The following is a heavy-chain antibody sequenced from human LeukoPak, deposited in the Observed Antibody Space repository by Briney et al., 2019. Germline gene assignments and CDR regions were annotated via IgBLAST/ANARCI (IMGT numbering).Heavy chain of an antibody. CDR1: GFSFISYG. CDR3: AKRPSDYGDYVSYFDY. Sequence: GGSLRLSCAASGFSFISYGMHWVRRAPGKGLEWVGVISDDGRSKDYADSVKGRFTISRDNSKDTLYLQMNSLRDEDTAVYYCAKRPSDYGDYVSYFDYWGQGTLVTVSS. J-gene: IGHJ4*02. CDR2: ISDDGRSK. V-gene: IGHV3-30*18. D-gene: IGHD4-17*01.